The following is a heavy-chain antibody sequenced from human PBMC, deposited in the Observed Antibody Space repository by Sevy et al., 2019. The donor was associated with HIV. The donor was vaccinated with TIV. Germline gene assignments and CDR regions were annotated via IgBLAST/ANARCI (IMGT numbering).Heavy chain of an antibody. CDR3: ARDEQRPYYYGSGNMGH. Sequence: ASVKVSCKASGYTFTNYEINWVRQATGQGLEWMGWMNPNSGKTGYGPQFHGRVTMTSNTSLNIAYMELSSLRSDDTAVYYCARDEQRPYYYGSGNMGHWGQGTLVTVSS. D-gene: IGHD3-10*01. J-gene: IGHJ4*02. CDR1: GYTFTNYE. V-gene: IGHV1-8*01. CDR2: MNPNSGKT.